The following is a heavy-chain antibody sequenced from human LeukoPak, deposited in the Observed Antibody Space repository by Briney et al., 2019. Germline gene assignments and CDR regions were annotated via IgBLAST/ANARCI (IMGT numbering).Heavy chain of an antibody. CDR3: ARPSRQQLEVDC. V-gene: IGHV3-48*01. J-gene: IGHJ4*02. D-gene: IGHD6-13*01. CDR1: GFTFSSYS. Sequence: GGSLRLSCAASGFTFSSYSMNWVRQAPGKGLEWVSYISSSSSKIYYADSVKGRFTVSRDNAKNSLYLQMDSLRAEDTAVYYCARPSRQQLEVDCWGQGTLVTVSS. CDR2: ISSSSSKI.